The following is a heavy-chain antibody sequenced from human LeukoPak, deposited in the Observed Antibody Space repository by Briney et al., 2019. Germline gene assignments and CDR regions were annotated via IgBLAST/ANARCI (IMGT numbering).Heavy chain of an antibody. Sequence: SETLSLTCAVYGGSFSGYYWSWIRQPPGKGLEWIGETNHSGSTNYNPSLKSRVTISVDTSKNQFSLKLSSVTAADTAVYYCARVRGSGSYYNFGYDYWGQGTLVTVSS. J-gene: IGHJ4*02. V-gene: IGHV4-34*01. CDR2: TNHSGST. CDR3: ARVRGSGSYYNFGYDY. D-gene: IGHD3-10*01. CDR1: GGSFSGYY.